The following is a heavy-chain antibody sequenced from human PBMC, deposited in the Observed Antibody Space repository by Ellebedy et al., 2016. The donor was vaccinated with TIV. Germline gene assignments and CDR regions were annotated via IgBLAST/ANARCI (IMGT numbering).Heavy chain of an antibody. CDR1: GFTFDDYA. CDR2: ISWNSGNI. Sequence: SLKISCAASGFTFDDYAMHWVRQAPGKGLEWVSGISWNSGNIGYADSVKGRFTISRDNAKNSLYLQMNSLRGEDTALYYCVRNYYGMDVWGQGTTVTVSS. J-gene: IGHJ6*02. CDR3: VRNYYGMDV. V-gene: IGHV3-9*01.